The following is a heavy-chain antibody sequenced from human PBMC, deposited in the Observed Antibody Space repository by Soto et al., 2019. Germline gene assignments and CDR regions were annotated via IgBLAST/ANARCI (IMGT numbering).Heavy chain of an antibody. CDR1: GGTFSSYA. CDR3: ARSPHIVVVTRARSSDAFDI. Sequence: QVQLVQSGAEVKKPGSSVKVSCKASGGTFSSYAISWVRQAPGQGLEWMGGIIPIFGTANYAQKFQGRVTITADESTSTPYMELSSLRSEDTAVYYCARSPHIVVVTRARSSDAFDIWGQGTMVTVSS. D-gene: IGHD2-21*02. J-gene: IGHJ3*02. V-gene: IGHV1-69*01. CDR2: IIPIFGTA.